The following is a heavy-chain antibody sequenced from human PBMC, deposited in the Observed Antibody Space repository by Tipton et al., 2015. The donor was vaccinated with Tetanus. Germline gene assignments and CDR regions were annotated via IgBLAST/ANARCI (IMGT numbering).Heavy chain of an antibody. Sequence: QLVQSGAEVKKAGESLKISCKGSGYSFSGYWIGWVRQMPGKGLEWMAIIYPDGFEPRYSPPFQGHVTISVDKSINTAYLQWDSLKASDTAIYHCARHPDFRSGYYFDLWGQGTLVNVSS. V-gene: IGHV5-51*01. D-gene: IGHD3-3*01. CDR3: ARHPDFRSGYYFDL. CDR2: IYPDGFEP. J-gene: IGHJ4*02. CDR1: GYSFSGYW.